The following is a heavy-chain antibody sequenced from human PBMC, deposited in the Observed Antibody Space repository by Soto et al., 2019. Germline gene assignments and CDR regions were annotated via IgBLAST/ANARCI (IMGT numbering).Heavy chain of an antibody. CDR3: TGAYYDISGYSLDP. J-gene: IGHJ5*02. V-gene: IGHV4-59*01. CDR1: ADSITSDY. Sequence: SETLSLTFTVSADSITSDYWGWIRQPPGKGLEWIGYIYYGGSINYNPSLKSRVIISVDTAKNQFSLSLSSVTAADTAVYYCTGAYYDISGYSLDPWGQGTSVT. CDR2: IYYGGSI. D-gene: IGHD3-22*01.